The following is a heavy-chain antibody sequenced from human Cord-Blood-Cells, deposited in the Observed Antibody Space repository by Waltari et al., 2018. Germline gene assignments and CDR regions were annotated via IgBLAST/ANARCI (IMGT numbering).Heavy chain of an antibody. Sequence: QVQLVESGGGVVQPGRSLRLSCAASGFTFRSYAMHWVRQAPGKGLEWEAVISYDGSNKYYADSVKGRFTISRDNSKNTLYLQMNSLRAEDTAVYYCARAPVRYYFDYWGQGTLVTVSS. V-gene: IGHV3-30*04. J-gene: IGHJ4*02. CDR1: GFTFRSYA. D-gene: IGHD3-22*01. CDR3: ARAPVRYYFDY. CDR2: ISYDGSNK.